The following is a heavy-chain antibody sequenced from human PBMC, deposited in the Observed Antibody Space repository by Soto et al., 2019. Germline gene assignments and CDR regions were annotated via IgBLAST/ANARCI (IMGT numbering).Heavy chain of an antibody. CDR2: IIPIFGTA. D-gene: IGHD3-3*01. V-gene: IGHV1-69*13. CDR3: ARDKSVCYDFWSGCLYYGMDV. CDR1: GGTFSSYA. J-gene: IGHJ6*02. Sequence: ASVKVSCKASGGTFSSYAISWVRQAPGQGLEWMGGIIPIFGTANYAQKFQGRVTITADESTSTAYMELSSLRSEDTAVYYCARDKSVCYDFWSGCLYYGMDVWGQGTTVTAP.